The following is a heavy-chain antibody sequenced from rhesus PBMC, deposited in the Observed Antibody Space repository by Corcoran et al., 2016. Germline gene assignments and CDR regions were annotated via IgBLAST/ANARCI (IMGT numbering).Heavy chain of an antibody. CDR1: GFTFSADY. V-gene: IGHV3-10*01. D-gene: IGHD1-7*02. CDR3: TRPNWNDDLDY. CDR2: INPKGGTT. Sequence: EVQLVESGGGLVQPGGSLRLSCAASGFTFSADYMEWVRQAPGKGLEWVGQINPKGGTTFLMDSVKGRFTISRDNAKNTLYLQINSLKIEDTAVYYCTRPNWNDDLDYWGQGVLVTVSS. J-gene: IGHJ4*01.